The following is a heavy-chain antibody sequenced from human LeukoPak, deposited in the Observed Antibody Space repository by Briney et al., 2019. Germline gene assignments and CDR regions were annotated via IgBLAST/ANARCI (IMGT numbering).Heavy chain of an antibody. CDR1: GGSISGSDYY. Sequence: SETLSLTCTVSGGSISGSDYYWTWIRQPPGKGLEWIASIYYSGNTLYNPSLKSRVTISVDTSKNQFSLKLSSVTAADTAVYYCARGGYDYVWGSYRCWPDYWGQGTLVTVSS. V-gene: IGHV4-39*07. J-gene: IGHJ4*02. CDR3: ARGGYDYVWGSYRCWPDY. D-gene: IGHD3-16*02. CDR2: IYYSGNT.